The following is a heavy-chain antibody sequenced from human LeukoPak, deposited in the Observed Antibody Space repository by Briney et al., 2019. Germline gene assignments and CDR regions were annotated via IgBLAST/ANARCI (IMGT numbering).Heavy chain of an antibody. J-gene: IGHJ4*02. D-gene: IGHD2-2*01. CDR2: MYYSGST. V-gene: IGHV4-39*07. Sequence: PSETLSLTCTISGGSISSSNYYWGWIRQPPGKGLEWIGSMYYSGSTYYNLSLKSRVTISVDTSKNQFSLKLSSVTAADTAVYYCARDRGAVPADYWGQGTQVTVSS. CDR3: ARDRGAVPADY. CDR1: GGSISSSNYY.